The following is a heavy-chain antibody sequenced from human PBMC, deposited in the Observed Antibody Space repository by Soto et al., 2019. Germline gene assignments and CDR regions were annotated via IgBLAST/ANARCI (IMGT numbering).Heavy chain of an antibody. Sequence: EVQLVESGGGLVQPGGSLRLSCAASGFTFSSYSMNWVRQAPGKGLEWVSYISSSSGTIYYAHSVKGRFTISRDNAKNSLYLHMNSLRDADTAVYYWERDEAGWDLFYWGQGTLVTVSS. J-gene: IGHJ4*02. D-gene: IGHD1-26*01. CDR3: ERDEAGWDLFY. CDR2: ISSSSGTI. CDR1: GFTFSSYS. V-gene: IGHV3-48*02.